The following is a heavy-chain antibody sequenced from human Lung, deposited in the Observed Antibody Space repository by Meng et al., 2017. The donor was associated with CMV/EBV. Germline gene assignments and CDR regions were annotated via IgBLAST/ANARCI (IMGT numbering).Heavy chain of an antibody. CDR1: GFTFSSYA. CDR2: ITGSGVRT. D-gene: IGHD6-13*01. J-gene: IGHJ4*02. CDR3: AKLPLWGPWQLLVGGDY. V-gene: IGHV3-23*01. Sequence: GGSLRLSCAASGFTFSSYAMSWVRQAPGTGLEWVSAITGSGVRTYYADSVKGRFTISRDNSKNTVYLQMDSLRAEDTAVDYCAKLPLWGPWQLLVGGDYWGQGTMVTVSS.